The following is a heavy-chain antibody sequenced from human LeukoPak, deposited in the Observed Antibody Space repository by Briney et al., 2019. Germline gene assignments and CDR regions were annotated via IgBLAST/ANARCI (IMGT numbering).Heavy chain of an antibody. CDR2: VYYSGST. D-gene: IGHD2-15*01. Sequence: SSETLSLTCTVSGGSISSGGYYWSWIRQHPGKGLEWIGYVYYSGSTYYNPSLKSRVTISVDTSKNQFSLKLSSVTAADTAVYYCARGSKVVVAAMGSWFDPWGQGTLVTVSS. CDR1: GGSISSGGYY. V-gene: IGHV4-31*03. J-gene: IGHJ5*02. CDR3: ARGSKVVVAAMGSWFDP.